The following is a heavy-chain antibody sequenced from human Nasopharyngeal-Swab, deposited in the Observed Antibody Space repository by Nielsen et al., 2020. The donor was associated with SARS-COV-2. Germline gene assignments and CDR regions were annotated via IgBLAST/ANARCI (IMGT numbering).Heavy chain of an antibody. V-gene: IGHV4-34*01. CDR3: ARGSVTGGDGMDV. CDR1: GGSFSGYY. J-gene: IGHJ6*02. Sequence: SETLSLTCAVYGGSFSGYYWSWIRQPPGKGLEWVGEINHSGSTNYNPSLKSRVTISVDTSKNQFSLKLSSVTAADTAVYYCARGSVTGGDGMDVWGQGTTVTVPS. CDR2: INHSGST. D-gene: IGHD4-17*01.